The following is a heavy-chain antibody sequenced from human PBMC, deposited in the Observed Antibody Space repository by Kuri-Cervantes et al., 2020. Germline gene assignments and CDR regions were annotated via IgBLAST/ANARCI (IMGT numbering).Heavy chain of an antibody. J-gene: IGHJ6*02. V-gene: IGHV4-30-4*01. D-gene: IGHD3-9*01. Sequence: SETLSLTCTVSGGSISSGDYYWSWIRQPPGKGLEWIGYIYYSGSTYYNPSLKSRVTISVDTSKNQFSLKLSSVTAADTAVYYCANIGGYYDILTGYHTYYGMDVWGQGTTVTVSS. CDR3: ANIGGYYDILTGYHTYYGMDV. CDR2: IYYSGST. CDR1: GGSISSGDYY.